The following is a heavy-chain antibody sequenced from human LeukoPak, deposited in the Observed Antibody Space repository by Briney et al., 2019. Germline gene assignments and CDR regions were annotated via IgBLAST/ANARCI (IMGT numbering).Heavy chain of an antibody. J-gene: IGHJ4*02. CDR2: IYYSGST. CDR1: GGSISSYY. CDR3: ARAVHYYDRLDY. Sequence: PSETLSLTCTVSGGSISSYYWSWIRQPPGKGLEWIGYIYYSGSTNYNPSLKSRVTISVDTSKNQFSLKLSSVNAADTAVYYCARAVHYYDRLDYWGQGTLVTVSS. V-gene: IGHV4-59*01. D-gene: IGHD3-22*01.